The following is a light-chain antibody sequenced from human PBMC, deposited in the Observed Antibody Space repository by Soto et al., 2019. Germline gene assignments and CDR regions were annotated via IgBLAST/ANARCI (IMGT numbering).Light chain of an antibody. J-gene: IGKJ1*01. CDR3: QQYNTWLWT. Sequence: EVVMTQSPATLSVSPGERVTLSCRASQSINAHLAWYQQKPGQAPRLLIHGASTRATGIPARFSGSGFGTEFIITISGLQCEDFAVYYCQQYNTWLWTCGQGTKVEVQ. CDR1: QSINAH. CDR2: GAS. V-gene: IGKV3-15*01.